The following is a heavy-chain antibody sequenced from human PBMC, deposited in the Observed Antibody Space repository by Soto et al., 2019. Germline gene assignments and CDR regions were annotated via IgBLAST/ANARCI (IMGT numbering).Heavy chain of an antibody. Sequence: QVQLVQSGAEVKKPGASVKVSCKASGYTFTSYGISWVRQAPGQGLEWMGWISAYNGNTNHAQKLQGRVTMTTDTSTSTAHSELRSLRSDDTAVYYCGRDTTSVWYHYYGMDVWGQGTTVTVSS. J-gene: IGHJ6*02. CDR2: ISAYNGNT. CDR1: GYTFTSYG. V-gene: IGHV1-18*01. CDR3: GRDTTSVWYHYYGMDV. D-gene: IGHD3-16*01.